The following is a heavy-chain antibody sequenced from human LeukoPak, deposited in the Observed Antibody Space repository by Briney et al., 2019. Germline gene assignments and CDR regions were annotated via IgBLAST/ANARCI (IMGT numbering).Heavy chain of an antibody. Sequence: TSEILSLTCTVSGGSISSYYWSWIRQPPGKGLEWIGYIYYSGSTNYNPSLKSRVTISVDTSKNQFSLKLSSVTAADTAVYYCARAYCSGGSCYSGYWGQGTLVTVSS. J-gene: IGHJ4*02. CDR2: IYYSGST. V-gene: IGHV4-59*01. CDR1: GGSISSYY. CDR3: ARAYCSGGSCYSGY. D-gene: IGHD2-15*01.